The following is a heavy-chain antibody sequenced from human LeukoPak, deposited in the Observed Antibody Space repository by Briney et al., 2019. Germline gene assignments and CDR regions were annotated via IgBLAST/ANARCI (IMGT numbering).Heavy chain of an antibody. CDR2: IWYDGSNK. J-gene: IGHJ4*02. V-gene: IGHV3-33*01. D-gene: IGHD3/OR15-3a*01. Sequence: GGSLRLSCAASGFTFSSYGMHWVRQAPGKGLEWVAVIWYDGSNKYYADSVKGRFTISRDNSKNTLYLQMNSLRAEDTAVYYCARDRGPRGPIDYWGQGTLVTVSS. CDR1: GFTFSSYG. CDR3: ARDRGPRGPIDY.